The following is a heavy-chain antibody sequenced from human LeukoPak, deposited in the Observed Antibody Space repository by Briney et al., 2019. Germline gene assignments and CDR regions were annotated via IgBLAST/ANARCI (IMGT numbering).Heavy chain of an antibody. D-gene: IGHD2-15*01. Sequence: GGSLRLSCAASGFTFSGYAMSWVRQAPGKGLEWVSAISGSGGSTYYADSVKGRFTISRDNSKNTLYLQMNSLRAEDTAVYYCAKGGTGYCSGGSCYSGNYFDYWGQGTLVTVSS. CDR3: AKGGTGYCSGGSCYSGNYFDY. J-gene: IGHJ4*02. V-gene: IGHV3-23*01. CDR1: GFTFSGYA. CDR2: ISGSGGST.